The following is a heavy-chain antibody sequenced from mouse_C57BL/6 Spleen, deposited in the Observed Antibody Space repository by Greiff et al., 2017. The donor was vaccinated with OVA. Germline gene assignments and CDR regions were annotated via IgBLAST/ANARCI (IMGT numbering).Heavy chain of an antibody. CDR1: GFNIKDYY. J-gene: IGHJ2*01. CDR2: IDPEDGET. D-gene: IGHD1-1*01. CDR3: AYYYGSSPFGY. V-gene: IGHV14-2*01. Sequence: VQLQQSGAELVKPGASVKLSCTASGFNIKDYYMHWVKQRTEQGLEWIGRIDPEDGETKYATKFQGKATITADTSSNTAYLQLSSLASEDTAVYYCAYYYGSSPFGYWGQGTTLTVSS.